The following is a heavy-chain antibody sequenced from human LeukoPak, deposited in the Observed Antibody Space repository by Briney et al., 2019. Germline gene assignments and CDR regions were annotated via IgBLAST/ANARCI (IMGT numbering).Heavy chain of an antibody. CDR1: GGSISNY. CDR2: IYYSGST. CDR3: ARRDGDYDGAHFDY. J-gene: IGHJ4*02. V-gene: IGHV4-59*08. D-gene: IGHD4-17*01. Sequence: SETLSLTCTVSGGSISNYWTWIRQPLGKGLEWIGDIYYSGSTNYNPSLKSRVTISVDTSKNQFSLNLSSVTAADTAVYYCARRDGDYDGAHFDYWGQGNLVTVPS.